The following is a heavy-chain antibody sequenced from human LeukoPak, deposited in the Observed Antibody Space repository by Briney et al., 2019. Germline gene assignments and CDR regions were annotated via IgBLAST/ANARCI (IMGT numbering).Heavy chain of an antibody. CDR1: GFTFSSYW. D-gene: IGHD3-22*01. Sequence: GGSLRLSCAASGFTFSSYWMSWVRQAPGKGLECVANIKQDGSEKYYVDSVKGRFTISRDNAKNSLYLQMNSLRAEDTAVYYCARAPLSISSGYSYWGQGTLVTVSS. V-gene: IGHV3-7*01. J-gene: IGHJ4*02. CDR3: ARAPLSISSGYSY. CDR2: IKQDGSEK.